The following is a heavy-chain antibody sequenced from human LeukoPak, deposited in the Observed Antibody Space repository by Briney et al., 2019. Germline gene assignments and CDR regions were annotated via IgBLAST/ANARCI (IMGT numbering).Heavy chain of an antibody. J-gene: IGHJ2*01. V-gene: IGHV4-59*01. Sequence: SETLSLTCTVSGGSISGYYWSWIRQPPGKGLEWIGYTYSSGSADYNPSLKGRVSISVDTSKNQFSLKLNSLTAADTAVYYCARDLLQTSYWNSDFWGRGTLALSPQ. CDR1: GGSISGYY. CDR2: TYSSGSA. CDR3: ARDLLQTSYWNSDF. D-gene: IGHD1-26*01.